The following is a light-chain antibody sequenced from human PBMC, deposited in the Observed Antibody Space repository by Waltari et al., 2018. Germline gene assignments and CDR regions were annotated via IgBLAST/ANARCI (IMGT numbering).Light chain of an antibody. CDR3: QTGGHGTWV. Sequence: QLVLTQSPSASASLGASVKLTCILSSGHSNNVIAWHQQQPEKGPRYLMKADSDGSHSKGDEIPDRFSGSSSGAERYLTISSLQSEDEADYYCQTGGHGTWVFGGGTKLTVL. J-gene: IGLJ3*02. CDR2: ADSDGSH. CDR1: SGHSNNV. V-gene: IGLV4-69*01.